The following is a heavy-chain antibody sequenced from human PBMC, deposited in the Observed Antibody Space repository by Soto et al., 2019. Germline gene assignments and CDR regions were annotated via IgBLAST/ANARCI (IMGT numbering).Heavy chain of an antibody. CDR3: ARGYASHDY. CDR1: GCPINNNY. CDR2: IYSSGST. J-gene: IGHJ4*02. Sequence: PSETLSLTCTGSGCPINNNYWSWIRQPPGKGLEWIGYIYSSGSTKYNPSLKSRVTISLDTSKNHFSLKLSSVTAADTAVYYCARGYASHDYWGQGTLVT. V-gene: IGHV4-59*01. D-gene: IGHD2-2*01.